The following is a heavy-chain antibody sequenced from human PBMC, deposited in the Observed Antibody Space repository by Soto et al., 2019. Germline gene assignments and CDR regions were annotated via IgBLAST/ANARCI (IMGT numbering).Heavy chain of an antibody. CDR1: GYTFTNYG. J-gene: IGHJ6*02. CDR3: ARGVAEDFWKSYSPHYYYGLDV. V-gene: IGHV1-18*04. CDR2: ISAYNGDT. D-gene: IGHD3-3*01. Sequence: ASVKVSCKASGYTFTNYGINWVRQAPGQGLQWMGWISAYNGDTNYVQRFQGRALMTTDKSTNTAYMELRSLRSDDTAVYYCARGVAEDFWKSYSPHYYYGLDVWGQGTTVTVSS.